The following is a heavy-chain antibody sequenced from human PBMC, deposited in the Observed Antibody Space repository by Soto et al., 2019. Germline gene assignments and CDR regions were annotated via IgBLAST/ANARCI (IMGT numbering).Heavy chain of an antibody. J-gene: IGHJ6*02. V-gene: IGHV3-11*01. CDR1: GFSFSDNY. D-gene: IGHD2-8*01. Sequence: QVQLVESGGGLVKSGGSLRLSCAASGFSFSDNYMSWIRQAPGQGLEWVSYISSGGRDIYYADSVKGRFTISRDNGKNSRYLQMNSLRAEDTAVYYCAKQQLMVYSGYGMDVWGQGTTVTVSS. CDR2: ISSGGRDI. CDR3: AKQQLMVYSGYGMDV.